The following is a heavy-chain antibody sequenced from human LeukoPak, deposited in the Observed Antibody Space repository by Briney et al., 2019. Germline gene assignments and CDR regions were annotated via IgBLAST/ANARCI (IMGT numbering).Heavy chain of an antibody. Sequence: GGSLRLSCAASGFTFSDYGMNWVRQAPGKGLEWVSSISSSSDNTYYADSVKGRFTISRDNAKNSLYLQMSSLRAEDTAVYYCAGYNWFDPWGQGTLVTVSS. V-gene: IGHV3-21*01. CDR3: AGYNWFDP. CDR1: GFTFSDYG. CDR2: ISSSSDNT. J-gene: IGHJ5*02.